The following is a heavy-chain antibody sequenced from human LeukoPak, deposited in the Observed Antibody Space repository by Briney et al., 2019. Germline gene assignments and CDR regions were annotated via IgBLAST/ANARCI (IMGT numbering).Heavy chain of an antibody. CDR2: IYHSGST. Sequence: SETLSLTCTVSGYSISSGYYWGWIRQPPGKGLEWIGSIYHSGSTYYNPSLKSRVTISVDTSKNQFSLKLSSVTAADTAVYYCARVPISASHILTGTYFDYWGQGTLVTVSS. CDR1: GYSISSGYY. CDR3: ARVPISASHILTGTYFDY. V-gene: IGHV4-38-2*02. J-gene: IGHJ4*02. D-gene: IGHD3-9*01.